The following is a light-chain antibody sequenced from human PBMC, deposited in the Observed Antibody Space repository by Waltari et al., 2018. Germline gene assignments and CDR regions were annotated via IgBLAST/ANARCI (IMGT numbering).Light chain of an antibody. J-gene: IGKJ2*01. CDR2: KAS. Sequence: DIQMTQSPSTLSASVGDRVTITCRASQRISSWLAWYQQKPGKAPKLLIYKASSLESGVPSRFSGSGSGTEFTLTISSLQPDDFATYYCQQYNSYSYPFGQGTKLEIK. V-gene: IGKV1-5*03. CDR1: QRISSW. CDR3: QQYNSYSYP.